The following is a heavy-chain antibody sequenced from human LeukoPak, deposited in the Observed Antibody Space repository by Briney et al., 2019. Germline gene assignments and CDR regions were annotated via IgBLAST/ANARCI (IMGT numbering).Heavy chain of an antibody. CDR3: ARAVYDDFWSGYYTGIGY. CDR1: GYTFTGYD. CDR2: MNPNSGNT. J-gene: IGHJ4*02. V-gene: IGHV1-8*01. D-gene: IGHD3-3*01. Sequence: ASVTVSCKASGYTFTGYDINWVRQAPGQGLEGMGWMNPNSGNTGYAQKFQGRVTMTRNTSISTAYMELSSLRSEDTAVYYCARAVYDDFWSGYYTGIGYWGQGTLVTVSS.